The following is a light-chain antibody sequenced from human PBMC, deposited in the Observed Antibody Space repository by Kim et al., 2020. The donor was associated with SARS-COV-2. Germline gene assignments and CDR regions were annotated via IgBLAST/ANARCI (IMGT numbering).Light chain of an antibody. CDR2: VNSDGSH. V-gene: IGLV4-69*01. CDR1: SGHSTYA. Sequence: QLVLTQSPSASASLGASVKLTCTLSSGHSTYAIAWHQQQPEKGPRYLMKVNSDGSHSKGDGIPDRFPGTSSGAERYLTISSLHSEDEADYYCQTWDSGPWVFGGGTKVTVL. CDR3: QTWDSGPWV. J-gene: IGLJ3*02.